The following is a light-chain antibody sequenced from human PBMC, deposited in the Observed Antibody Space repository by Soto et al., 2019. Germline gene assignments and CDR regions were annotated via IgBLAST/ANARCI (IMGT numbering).Light chain of an antibody. V-gene: IGKV1-39*01. CDR2: AAS. CDR1: QSISSY. CDR3: QQSYSTPIT. J-gene: IGKJ5*01. Sequence: DIQMTQSPSSLSASGGDRVTITCRASQSISSYLNWYQQKPGKAPKLLIYAASSLQSGVPSRFSGSGSGTDFTLTISSLQPEDFATYYCQQSYSTPITFGQGTRLELK.